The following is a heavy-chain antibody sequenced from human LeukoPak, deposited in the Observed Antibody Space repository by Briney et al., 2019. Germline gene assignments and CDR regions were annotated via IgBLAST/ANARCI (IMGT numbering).Heavy chain of an antibody. CDR3: ARDAKYYYGSRTYFFFEY. CDR2: IYTSGTT. CDR1: GDSFSTYY. D-gene: IGHD3-10*01. Sequence: SETLSLTCTVSGDSFSTYYWSWIRQPAGKGLEWIGHIYTSGTTNYNPSLKSRVTMSIDTSKNQFSLKLSSNTAADTAVYYCARDAKYYYGSRTYFFFEYWGQGTLLTVSS. J-gene: IGHJ4*02. V-gene: IGHV4-4*07.